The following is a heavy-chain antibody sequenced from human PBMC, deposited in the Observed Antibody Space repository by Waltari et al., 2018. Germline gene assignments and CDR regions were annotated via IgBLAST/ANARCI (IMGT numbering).Heavy chain of an antibody. D-gene: IGHD3-16*01. CDR3: TRDPLRRYDY. J-gene: IGHJ4*02. CDR1: GFTFSHYW. V-gene: IGHV3-7*01. CDR2: IKEDGSEN. Sequence: EVQLVESGGGLVQPGGSLRLSCVDSGFTFSHYWMTWVRQAPGEGLEWVASIKEDGSENHYVDSVKGRFTISRDNAENSVNLQMNSLRAEDTAVYYCTRDPLRRYDYWGQGTLVTVSS.